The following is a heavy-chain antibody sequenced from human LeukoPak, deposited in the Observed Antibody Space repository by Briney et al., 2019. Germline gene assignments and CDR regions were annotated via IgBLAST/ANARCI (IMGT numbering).Heavy chain of an antibody. Sequence: SETLSLTCTVSGGSISSYYWSWIRQPPGKGLEWIGRIYTSGSTNYNPSLKSRVTISVDTSKNQLSLKLSSVTAADTAVYYCARSRGYSSSWYPDDLDYYFYMDVWGKGTTVTISS. CDR2: IYTSGST. J-gene: IGHJ6*03. CDR1: GGSISSYY. V-gene: IGHV4-4*07. CDR3: ARSRGYSSSWYPDDLDYYFYMDV. D-gene: IGHD6-13*01.